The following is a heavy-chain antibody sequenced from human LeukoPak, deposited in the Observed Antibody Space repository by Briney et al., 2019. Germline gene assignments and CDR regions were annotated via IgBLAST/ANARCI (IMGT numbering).Heavy chain of an antibody. D-gene: IGHD2-2*01. V-gene: IGHV3-48*01. CDR2: ISSNTGTT. CDR1: GFIFSTYS. CDR3: ATCTTCSSSCYYCHMDV. Sequence: PGGSLRLSCAASGFIFSTYSMNWVRQAPGKGLEWVSYISSNTGTTYYADSVKGRFTMSRDNATKSLYLQMNSLRAEDTGIYYCATCTTCSSSCYYCHMDVWGKGTTVTVSS. J-gene: IGHJ6*03.